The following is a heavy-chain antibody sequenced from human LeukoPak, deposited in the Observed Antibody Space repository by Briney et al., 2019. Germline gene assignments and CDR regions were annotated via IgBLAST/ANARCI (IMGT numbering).Heavy chain of an antibody. D-gene: IGHD1-7*01. Sequence: GGSLRLSCAASGSYWMHWVRQAPGKGLVWVSHINSDGSWTSYADSVKGRFTISKDNAKNTLYLQMNSLRAEDTAVYYCASPGTYPYYYYYGMDVWGQGTTVTVSS. CDR1: GSYW. CDR3: ASPGTYPYYYYYGMDV. V-gene: IGHV3-74*01. J-gene: IGHJ6*02. CDR2: INSDGSWT.